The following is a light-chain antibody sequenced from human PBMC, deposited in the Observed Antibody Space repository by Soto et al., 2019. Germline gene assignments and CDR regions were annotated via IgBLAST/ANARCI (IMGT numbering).Light chain of an antibody. CDR3: QQYNSYST. Sequence: DIQMTQSPSTLSASVGDRVTITCRASQSISSWLAWYQQKPGKAPKVLIYQASRLESGVPSRFSGSGSGTEFTLTISSLQPDDFATYYCQQYNSYSTFGQGTKVEIK. V-gene: IGKV1-5*03. CDR2: QAS. J-gene: IGKJ1*01. CDR1: QSISSW.